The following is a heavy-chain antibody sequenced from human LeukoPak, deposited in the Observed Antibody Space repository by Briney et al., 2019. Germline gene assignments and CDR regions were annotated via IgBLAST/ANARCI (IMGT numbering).Heavy chain of an antibody. V-gene: IGHV1-18*01. J-gene: IGHJ3*02. D-gene: IGHD2-2*01. CDR1: GYTFTSYG. CDR2: INANTGNT. CDR3: AIPRWRYCSSTSCPLTGAFDI. Sequence: ASVKVSCKASGYTFTSYGISWVRQAPGQGLEWMGWINANTGNTYYTQNLQGRVTMTTDTSTSTAYMELRSLRSDDTAVYYCAIPRWRYCSSTSCPLTGAFDIWGQGTMVTVSS.